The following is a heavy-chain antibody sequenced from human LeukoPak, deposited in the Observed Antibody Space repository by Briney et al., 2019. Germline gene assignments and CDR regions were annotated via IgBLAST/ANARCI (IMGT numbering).Heavy chain of an antibody. CDR1: GYSFTSYW. CDR3: ARQSQYCSGGSCYFNDNWFDP. V-gene: IGHV5-51*01. J-gene: IGHJ5*02. D-gene: IGHD2-15*01. Sequence: GESLKISCKGSGYSFTSYWIGWVRQMPGKGLEWMGIIYPGDSDTRYSPSFQGQVTISADKSISTAYLQWSSLKASDTAMYYCARQSQYCSGGSCYFNDNWFDPWGQGTLVTVSS. CDR2: IYPGDSDT.